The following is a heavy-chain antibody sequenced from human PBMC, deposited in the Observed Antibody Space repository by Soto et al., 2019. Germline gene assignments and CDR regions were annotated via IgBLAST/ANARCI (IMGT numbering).Heavy chain of an antibody. CDR1: GGSISSYY. Sequence: SETLSLTCTVSGGSISSYYWSWIRQPPGKGLEWIGFIYYNESTNYNPSLKSRVTISVDTSKNQFSLKLSSVTAADTAVYFCAGRINFGSGSYAFDIWGQGTMVTVSS. V-gene: IGHV4-59*01. CDR2: IYYNEST. J-gene: IGHJ3*02. CDR3: AGRINFGSGSYAFDI. D-gene: IGHD3-10*01.